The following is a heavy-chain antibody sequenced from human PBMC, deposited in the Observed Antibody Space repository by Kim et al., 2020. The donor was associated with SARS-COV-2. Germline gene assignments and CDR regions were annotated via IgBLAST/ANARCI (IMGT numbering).Heavy chain of an antibody. CDR3: ARDGYSGYDLSGMDV. Sequence: AQKFQGRVTITADKSASTAYMELSSLGSDDTAVYYCARDGYSGYDLSGMDVWGQGTTVTVSS. J-gene: IGHJ6*02. V-gene: IGHV1-69*04. D-gene: IGHD5-12*01.